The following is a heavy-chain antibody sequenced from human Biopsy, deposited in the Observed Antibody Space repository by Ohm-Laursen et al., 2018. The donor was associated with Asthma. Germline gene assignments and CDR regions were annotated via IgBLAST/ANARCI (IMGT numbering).Heavy chain of an antibody. D-gene: IGHD3-9*01. V-gene: IGHV1-3*01. CDR3: ARTYYDFLTEQVNDAFAM. CDR1: GYTFINYA. Sequence: SSVKASCKASGYTFINYAIHWVRQAPGQRLEWMGWINAGNGNTKYSQKFQGRVTISRDTSASTAYMDPSSLRSEDTAVYYCARTYYDFLTEQVNDAFAMWGQGTMVTVSS. J-gene: IGHJ3*02. CDR2: INAGNGNT.